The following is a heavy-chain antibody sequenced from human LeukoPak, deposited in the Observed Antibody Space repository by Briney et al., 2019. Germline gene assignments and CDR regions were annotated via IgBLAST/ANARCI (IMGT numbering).Heavy chain of an antibody. V-gene: IGHV3-74*01. CDR2: INSDGSST. CDR1: GFTFSSYW. D-gene: IGHD5-18*01. Sequence: QAGGSLRLSCAASGFTFSSYWMHWVRQAAGKGLVWVSRINSDGSSTSYADSVKGRFTISRDNAKNTLYLQMNSLRAEDTAVYYCARESGYSYGYFYYWGQGTLVTVSS. J-gene: IGHJ4*02. CDR3: ARESGYSYGYFYY.